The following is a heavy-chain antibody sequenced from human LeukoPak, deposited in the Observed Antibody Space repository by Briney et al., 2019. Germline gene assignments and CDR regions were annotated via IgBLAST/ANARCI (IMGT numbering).Heavy chain of an antibody. Sequence: PGGSLRLSCAASGFTFSSYSMSWVRQAPGKGLEWVANIKQDGSEKYYVDSVKGRFTISRDNAKNSLYLQMNSLRAEDTAVYYCARARGSLRWPYYYYYMDVWGKGTTVTISS. CDR2: IKQDGSEK. V-gene: IGHV3-7*01. CDR3: ARARGSLRWPYYYYYMDV. J-gene: IGHJ6*03. CDR1: GFTFSSYS. D-gene: IGHD4-23*01.